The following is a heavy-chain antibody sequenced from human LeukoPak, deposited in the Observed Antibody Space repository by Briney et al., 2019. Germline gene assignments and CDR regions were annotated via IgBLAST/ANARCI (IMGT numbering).Heavy chain of an antibody. D-gene: IGHD2-2*02. CDR2: ISGSGGST. CDR3: AKDPVVPAAIRGVYFDY. CDR1: GFTFSSYA. V-gene: IGHV3-23*01. J-gene: IGHJ4*02. Sequence: GGSLRLSCAASGFTFSSYAMIWVRQAPGKGLEWVLAISGSGGSTYYADSVKGRFTISRDNSKNTLYLQMNSLRAEDTAVYYCAKDPVVPAAIRGVYFDYWGQGPLVTVSS.